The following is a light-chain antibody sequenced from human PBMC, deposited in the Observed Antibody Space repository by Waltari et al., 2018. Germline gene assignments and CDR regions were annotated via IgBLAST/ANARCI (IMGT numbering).Light chain of an antibody. J-gene: IGLJ3*02. V-gene: IGLV2-23*02. Sequence: QSALTQTATVSGSPGQSITISCTGSSSDVGKYNLVSWYRQHPGEAPKLIIYDVNKRPIGVSNRFSGSKSGNTASLTISELQAADEADYYCCSYAGSSVSVFGGGTK. CDR1: SSDVGKYNL. CDR3: CSYAGSSVSV. CDR2: DVN.